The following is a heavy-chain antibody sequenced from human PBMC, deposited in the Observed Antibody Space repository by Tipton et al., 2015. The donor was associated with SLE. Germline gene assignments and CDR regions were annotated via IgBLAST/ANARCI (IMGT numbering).Heavy chain of an antibody. Sequence: LRLSCAVYGGSFSGYYWSWIRQPPGKGLEWIGEINHSGSTNYNTSLKSRVTISIDTSKNQFSLKVSSVTAADTAVYYCARGRYCSSTSCSYYFDYWGQGTLVTVSS. J-gene: IGHJ4*02. CDR1: GGSFSGYY. CDR3: ARGRYCSSTSCSYYFDY. CDR2: INHSGST. V-gene: IGHV4-34*01. D-gene: IGHD2-2*01.